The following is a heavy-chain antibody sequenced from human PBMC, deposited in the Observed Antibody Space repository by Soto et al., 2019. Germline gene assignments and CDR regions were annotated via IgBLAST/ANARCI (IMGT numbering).Heavy chain of an antibody. Sequence: GGSLRLSCAASGFTFSSYGMHWVRQAPGKGLEWVAVIWYDGSNKYYADSVKGRFTISRDNSKNTLYLQMNSLRAEDTAVYYCARDHGGSSSPYHYYYMDVWGKGTTVTVSS. CDR2: IWYDGSNK. J-gene: IGHJ6*03. CDR1: GFTFSSYG. V-gene: IGHV3-33*01. D-gene: IGHD6-13*01. CDR3: ARDHGGSSSPYHYYYMDV.